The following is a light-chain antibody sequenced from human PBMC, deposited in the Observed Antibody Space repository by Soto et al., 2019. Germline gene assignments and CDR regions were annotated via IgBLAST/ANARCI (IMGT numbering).Light chain of an antibody. V-gene: IGKV1-39*01. CDR3: QQTYSTFVS. CDR2: DAS. J-gene: IGKJ4*01. Sequence: DIQMTQSPSSLSASVGCRVTITWRSSQTISTFLHWFQQKPGKAPNLLIYDASSLQSGVPSRFSASGSATDFTLTISSLQHEDFGTYYCQQTYSTFVSFGGGTKVDIK. CDR1: QTISTF.